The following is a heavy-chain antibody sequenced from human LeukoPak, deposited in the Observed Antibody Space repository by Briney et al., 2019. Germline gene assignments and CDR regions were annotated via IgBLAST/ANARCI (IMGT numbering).Heavy chain of an antibody. CDR3: ARGGYSSSWYPTDY. V-gene: IGHV3-53*01. J-gene: IGHJ4*02. CDR1: GFTVSSNS. CDR2: IYSDNT. Sequence: GGSLRLSCTVSGFTVSSNSMSWVRQAPGKGLEWVSFIYSDNTHYSDSVKGRFTISRDNSKNTLYLQMNSLRAEDTAVYYCARGGYSSSWYPTDYWGQGTLVTVSS. D-gene: IGHD6-13*01.